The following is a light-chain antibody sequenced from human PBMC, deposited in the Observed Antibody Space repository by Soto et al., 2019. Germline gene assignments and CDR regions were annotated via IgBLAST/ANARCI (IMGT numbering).Light chain of an antibody. CDR1: QSVSNNY. V-gene: IGKV3-20*01. Sequence: DIVLTQSPCTLSLSPVERATLSCRASQSVSNNYLAWYQQKPGQAPRLPIYGASNRATGIPDRFSGSGSGTDFTLTISRLEPEDFAVYYCQQYGSSGTFGQGTKV. CDR3: QQYGSSGT. CDR2: GAS. J-gene: IGKJ1*01.